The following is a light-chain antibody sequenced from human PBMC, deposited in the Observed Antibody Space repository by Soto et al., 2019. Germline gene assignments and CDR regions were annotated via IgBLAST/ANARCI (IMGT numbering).Light chain of an antibody. CDR2: GAS. CDR3: QQYRSSPPT. J-gene: IGKJ4*01. Sequence: EIVLTQSPGTLSLSPGERATLSCRASQSVSSSYLAWYQQKPGQAPRLLIYGASSRATGIPDRFSGSGSGTDFTLTISRLEPEDFAVYYCQQYRSSPPTFVGGTKADIK. CDR1: QSVSSSY. V-gene: IGKV3-20*01.